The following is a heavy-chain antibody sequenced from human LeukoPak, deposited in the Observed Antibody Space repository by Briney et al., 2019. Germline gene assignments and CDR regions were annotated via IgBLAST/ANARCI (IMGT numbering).Heavy chain of an antibody. D-gene: IGHD3-22*01. Sequence: GGSLRLSCAASGFTFSIYSMNWVRQAPGKGLEWVSYISSSSSTKYYADSVKGRLTISRDNAKNSLYLQMNSLRDEDTAVYYCAREGAYYDSGGYYQRQYYFDYWGQGTLVTVSS. V-gene: IGHV3-48*02. CDR1: GFTFSIYS. CDR2: ISSSSSTK. CDR3: AREGAYYDSGGYYQRQYYFDY. J-gene: IGHJ4*02.